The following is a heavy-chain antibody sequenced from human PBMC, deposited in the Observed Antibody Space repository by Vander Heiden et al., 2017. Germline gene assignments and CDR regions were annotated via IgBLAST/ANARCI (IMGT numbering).Heavy chain of an antibody. CDR3: ASDPVRAVTTRYFDY. Sequence: QVQLVESGGGVVQPGGSLRLACAASGFTFSTYVMHWVRQAPGKGLEWVAVISSDGGIKYYADSVKGRFTISRDNSKNTLYLQMNGLRAEDTAVFYCASDPVRAVTTRYFDYWGQGTLVTVSS. V-gene: IGHV3-30-3*01. CDR1: GFTFSTYV. J-gene: IGHJ4*02. D-gene: IGHD4-17*01. CDR2: ISSDGGIK.